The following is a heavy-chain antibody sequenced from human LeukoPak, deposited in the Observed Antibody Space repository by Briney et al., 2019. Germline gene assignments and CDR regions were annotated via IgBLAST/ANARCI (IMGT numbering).Heavy chain of an antibody. D-gene: IGHD3-10*01. CDR3: ARDREVRGVRSPDAFDI. J-gene: IGHJ3*02. Sequence: SETLSLTCTVSGGSISSYYWSWIRQPPGKGLEWIGYIYYSGSTNYNPSLKSRVTISVDTSKNQFSLKLSSVTAADTAVYYCARDREVRGVRSPDAFDIWGQGTMVTVSS. V-gene: IGHV4-59*01. CDR2: IYYSGST. CDR1: GGSISSYY.